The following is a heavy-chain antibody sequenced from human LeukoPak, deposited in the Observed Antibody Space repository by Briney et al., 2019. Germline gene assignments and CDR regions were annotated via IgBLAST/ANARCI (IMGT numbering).Heavy chain of an antibody. CDR3: ARGNDYGDENWFDP. CDR1: GFTFSSYD. V-gene: IGHV3-33*01. J-gene: IGHJ5*02. CDR2: IWYDGSNK. D-gene: IGHD4-17*01. Sequence: GGSLRLSCAASGFTFSSYDMHWVRQAPGKGLEWVAFIWYDGSNKTYTDSVRGRFTISRDNSKNTLHLQMNSLRAEDTAVYHCARGNDYGDENWFDPWGQGTLVTVSS.